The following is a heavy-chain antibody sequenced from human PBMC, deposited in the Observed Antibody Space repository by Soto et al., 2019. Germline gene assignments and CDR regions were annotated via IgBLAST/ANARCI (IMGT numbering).Heavy chain of an antibody. Sequence: ASVKVSCKASGGTFSSYASSGVRQAPGQGLEWMGGIIPIFGTANYAQKLQGRVTITADESTSTAYMELSSLRSEDTAVYYCARDGVVVAAFDIWGQRTMVTVSS. D-gene: IGHD2-15*01. CDR3: ARDGVVVAAFDI. CDR1: GGTFSSYA. V-gene: IGHV1-69*13. CDR2: IIPIFGTA. J-gene: IGHJ3*02.